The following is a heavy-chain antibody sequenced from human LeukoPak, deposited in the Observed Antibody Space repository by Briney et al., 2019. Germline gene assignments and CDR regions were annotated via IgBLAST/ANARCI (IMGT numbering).Heavy chain of an antibody. D-gene: IGHD3-10*01. J-gene: IGHJ6*03. CDR1: GFTFGDCG. Sequence: GGSLRLSCVASGFTFGDCGMSWVRQAPGKGLEWVSGINWNGGSTSYADSVKGRFTISRDNAKNSLYLQMNSLRAEDTAFYYCARGGFGELSHSYYMDVWGKGTTVTVSS. CDR2: INWNGGST. V-gene: IGHV3-20*04. CDR3: ARGGFGELSHSYYMDV.